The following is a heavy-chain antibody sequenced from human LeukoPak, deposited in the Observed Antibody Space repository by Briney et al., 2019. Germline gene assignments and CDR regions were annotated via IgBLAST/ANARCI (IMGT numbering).Heavy chain of an antibody. CDR3: ARTDSVFGVVTGAFDI. CDR1: GFTFSGYG. D-gene: IGHD3-3*01. CDR2: IRYDGSNK. V-gene: IGHV3-30*02. Sequence: GGSLRLSCAASGFTFSGYGMHWVRQAPGKGLEWVAFIRYDGSNKYYADSVKGRFTISRDNSKNTLYLQMNSLRAEDTAVYYCARTDSVFGVVTGAFDIWGQGTMVTVSS. J-gene: IGHJ3*02.